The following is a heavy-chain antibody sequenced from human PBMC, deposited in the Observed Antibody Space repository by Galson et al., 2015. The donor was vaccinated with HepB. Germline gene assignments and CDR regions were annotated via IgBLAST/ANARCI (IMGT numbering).Heavy chain of an antibody. D-gene: IGHD3-16*01. CDR3: ARHDGGGVAGTGEGLYYYMDV. Sequence: QSGAEVKKPGESLKISCKGSGYSFTSYWISWVRQMPGKGLEWMGIIYPGDSDTRYSPSFQGQVTISADKSISTAYLQWSSLKASDSAMYYCARHDGGGVAGTGEGLYYYMDVWGKGTTVTVSS. J-gene: IGHJ6*03. CDR1: GYSFTSYW. V-gene: IGHV5-51*01. CDR2: IYPGDSDT.